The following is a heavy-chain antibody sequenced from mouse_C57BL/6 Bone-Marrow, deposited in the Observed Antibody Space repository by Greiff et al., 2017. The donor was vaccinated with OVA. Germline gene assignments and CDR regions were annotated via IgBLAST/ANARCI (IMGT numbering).Heavy chain of an antibody. CDR2: IHPNSGST. V-gene: IGHV1-64*01. J-gene: IGHJ4*01. D-gene: IGHD2-5*01. CDR3: AYSNYDAMDY. Sequence: QVHVKQPGAELVKPGASVKLSCKASGYTFTSYWMHWVKQRPGQGLEWIGMIHPNSGSTNYNEKFKSKATLTVDKSSSTAYMQLSSLTSEDSAVYYCAYSNYDAMDYWGQGTSVTVSS. CDR1: GYTFTSYW.